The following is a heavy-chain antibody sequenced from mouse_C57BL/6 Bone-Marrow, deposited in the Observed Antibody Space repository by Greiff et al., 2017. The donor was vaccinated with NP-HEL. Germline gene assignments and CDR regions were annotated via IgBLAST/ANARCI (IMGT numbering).Heavy chain of an antibody. CDR1: GFTFSNYW. V-gene: IGHV6-3*01. Sequence: EVQGVESGGGLVQPGGSMKLSCVASGFTFSNYWMNWVRQSPEKGLEWVAQIRLKSDNYATHYAESVKGRFTISRDDSKSSVYLQMNNLRAEDTGIYYCTGPFNSYYYAMDYWGQGTSVTVSS. D-gene: IGHD1-3*01. CDR2: IRLKSDNYAT. CDR3: TGPFNSYYYAMDY. J-gene: IGHJ4*01.